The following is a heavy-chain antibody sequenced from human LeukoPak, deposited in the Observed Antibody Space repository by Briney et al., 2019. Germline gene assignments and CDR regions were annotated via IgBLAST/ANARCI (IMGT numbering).Heavy chain of an antibody. V-gene: IGHV1-18*01. CDR3: ARPRYCSGGSCYSKWFDP. CDR1: GYTFTSYG. J-gene: IGHJ5*02. D-gene: IGHD2-15*01. CDR2: ISAYNGNT. Sequence: ASVKVSCKASGYTFTSYGISWVRQAPGQGLEWMGWISAYNGNTNYAQKLQGRVTMTTDTSTSTAYMELRSLRSDDTAVYYCARPRYCSGGSCYSKWFDPWGQGTLVTVSS.